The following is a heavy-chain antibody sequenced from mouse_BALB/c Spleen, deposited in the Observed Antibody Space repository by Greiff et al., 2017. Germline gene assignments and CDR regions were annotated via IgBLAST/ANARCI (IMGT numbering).Heavy chain of an antibody. J-gene: IGHJ4*01. CDR3: ARPENYAMDY. V-gene: IGHV5-9-3*01. CDR2: ISSGGSYT. Sequence: EVKLVESGGGLVKPGGSLKLSCAASGFTFSSYAMSWVRQTPEKRLEWVATISSGGSYTYYPDSVKGRFTISRDNAKNTLYLQMSSLRSEDTAMYYCARPENYAMDYWGQGTSVTVSS. CDR1: GFTFSSYA.